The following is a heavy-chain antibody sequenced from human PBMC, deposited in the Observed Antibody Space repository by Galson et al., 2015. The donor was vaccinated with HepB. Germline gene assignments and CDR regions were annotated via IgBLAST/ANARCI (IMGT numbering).Heavy chain of an antibody. CDR3: ARERGRDYYGSGSYGAFDI. J-gene: IGHJ3*02. CDR1: GYTLTELS. CDR2: FDPEDGET. V-gene: IGHV1-24*01. Sequence: SVKVSCKVSGYTLTELSMHWVRQAPGKGLEWMGGFDPEDGETIYAQKLQGRVTMTTDTSTSTAYMELRSLRSDDTAVYYCARERGRDYYGSGSYGAFDIWGQGTMVTVSS. D-gene: IGHD3-10*01.